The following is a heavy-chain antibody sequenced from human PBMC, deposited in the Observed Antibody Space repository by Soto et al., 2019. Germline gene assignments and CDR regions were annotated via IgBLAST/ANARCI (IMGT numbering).Heavy chain of an antibody. CDR2: IIPILGIA. Sequence: QVQLVQSGAEVKKPGSSVKVSCKASGGTFSSYTISWVRQAPGQGLEWMGRIIPILGIANYAQKFQGRVTIXAXPATNRAYMRLRSLRSADTAGYYRASQKVPATDFDYWGQGTLVTVSS. D-gene: IGHD2-2*01. V-gene: IGHV1-69*02. CDR3: ASQKVPATDFDY. CDR1: GGTFSSYT. J-gene: IGHJ4*02.